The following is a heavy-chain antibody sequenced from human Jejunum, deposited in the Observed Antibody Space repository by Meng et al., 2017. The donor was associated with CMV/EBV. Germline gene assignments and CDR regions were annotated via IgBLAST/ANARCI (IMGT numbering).Heavy chain of an antibody. V-gene: IGHV4-59*01. J-gene: IGHJ4*02. CDR1: GNSFMCYY. CDR2: VSYSGTS. D-gene: IGHD3-10*01. Sequence: VSGNSFMCYYWCWIRQSPEKGLEWIGYVSYSGTSYYNPSLKSRVAVSLDMSKSQFSLTLTSVTAADTAVYFCARDRGGLGKYFDYWGQGPLVTVSS. CDR3: ARDRGGLGKYFDY.